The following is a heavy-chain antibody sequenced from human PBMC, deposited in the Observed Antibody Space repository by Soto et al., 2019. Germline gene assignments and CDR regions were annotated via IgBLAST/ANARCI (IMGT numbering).Heavy chain of an antibody. J-gene: IGHJ6*02. CDR1: GYTFSSYD. D-gene: IGHD3-22*01. CDR3: AILYYYDSGDYYSNYQYYGMDV. Sequence: ASVKVSCKASGYTFSSYDINWVRQATGQGPEWMGIMHPYGGSTGYAQKFQGRVTLTRDTSTRTDYMELSSLRSDDTAVYYCAILYYYDSGDYYSNYQYYGMDVWGQGTTVTVSS. V-gene: IGHV1-46*01. CDR2: MHPYGGST.